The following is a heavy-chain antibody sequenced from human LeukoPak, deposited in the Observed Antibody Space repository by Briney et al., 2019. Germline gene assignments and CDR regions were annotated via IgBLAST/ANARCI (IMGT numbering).Heavy chain of an antibody. CDR3: TRGAGTSWFDY. CDR1: GYTFTVNY. CDR2: MNPDSGVT. V-gene: IGHV1-2*02. J-gene: IGHJ4*02. D-gene: IGHD2-2*01. Sequence: ASVKVSCKPSGYTFTVNYLHWVRQAPGQGLEWVGWMNPDSGVTGYAQNFQGRVTMTRDTSISTAYMELSSLTSDDTAVYYCTRGAGTSWFDYWGQGSLVTVSS.